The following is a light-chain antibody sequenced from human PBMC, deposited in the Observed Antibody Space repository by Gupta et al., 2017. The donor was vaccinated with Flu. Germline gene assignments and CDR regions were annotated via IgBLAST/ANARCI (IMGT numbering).Light chain of an antibody. CDR3: QQSDSNPLT. CDR2: AAS. J-gene: IGKJ4*01. Sequence: DIQMTQSPSSLSASVGDRVTITCRASQSISSYLNWYQQKPGKAPKLLIYAASSLQSGVPSRFSGSGSGTDFTRTISSLQPEDCATDYCQQSDSNPLTFGGGTKVEIK. CDR1: QSISSY. V-gene: IGKV1-39*01.